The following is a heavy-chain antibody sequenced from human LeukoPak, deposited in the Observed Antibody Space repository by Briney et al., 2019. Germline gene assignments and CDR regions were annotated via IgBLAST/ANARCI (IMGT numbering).Heavy chain of an antibody. D-gene: IGHD3-10*01. CDR2: IYSGGST. Sequence: GESLRLSCGVSGFTVNSNYMTWVHQAPGKGLEWVSVIYSGGSTYYADSVKGRFTISRDNSKNTLYLQMNSLRAEDTAVYYCALFRGSGTYYFAYWGQGTLVTVSS. J-gene: IGHJ4*02. CDR1: GFTVNSNY. CDR3: ALFRGSGTYYFAY. V-gene: IGHV3-53*01.